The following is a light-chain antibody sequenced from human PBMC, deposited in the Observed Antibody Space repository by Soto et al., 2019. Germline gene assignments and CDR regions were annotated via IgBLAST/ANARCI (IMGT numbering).Light chain of an antibody. J-gene: IGLJ1*01. CDR3: CSYTSSTSYV. V-gene: IGLV2-14*01. CDR1: SSDVGGYNF. Sequence: QSVLTQPASVSGSPVQSITISCTGTSSDVGGYNFVTWYRQYPGKAPKLVIHDVTRRPSGVSNRFSGSKSGTTASLTISGLQAEDEADYYCCSYTSSTSYVFGTGTKVTVL. CDR2: DVT.